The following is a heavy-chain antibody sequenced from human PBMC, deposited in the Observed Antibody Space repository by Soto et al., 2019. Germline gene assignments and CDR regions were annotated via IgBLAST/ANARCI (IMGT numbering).Heavy chain of an antibody. V-gene: IGHV3-74*01. Sequence: EVELLESGGGLVQPGGSLRLSCAASGFNFGSYAMSWVRQAPGKGLEWVSRLNEDGSFTTYADSMKGRFTISRDNAKKTLYLQMNSLRAEDTAVYYCARDLSGRADVWGQGTTVTVSS. D-gene: IGHD3-10*01. CDR1: GFNFGSYA. J-gene: IGHJ6*02. CDR2: LNEDGSFT. CDR3: ARDLSGRADV.